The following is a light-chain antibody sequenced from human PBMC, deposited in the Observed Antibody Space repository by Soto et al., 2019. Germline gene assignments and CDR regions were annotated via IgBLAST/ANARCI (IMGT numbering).Light chain of an antibody. CDR3: AAWDDSLNGLV. J-gene: IGLJ2*01. CDR2: SNN. Sequence: QSVLTQPPSASGTPGQRVTISCSGSSSNIGTNTVNWYQQLPGTAPKLLSWSNNQRPSGVPDRFSGSKSGTSASLAISGLQSEDEADYFCAAWDDSLNGLVFGGGTKLTVL. CDR1: SSNIGTNT. V-gene: IGLV1-44*01.